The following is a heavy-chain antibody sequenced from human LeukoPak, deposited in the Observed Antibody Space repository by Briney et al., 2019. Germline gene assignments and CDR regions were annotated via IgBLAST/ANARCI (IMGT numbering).Heavy chain of an antibody. V-gene: IGHV1-8*01. CDR1: GYTFTSYD. Sequence: ASVKVSCKASGYTFTSYDINWVRQATGQGLEWMGWMNPNSGNTGYAQKFQGRVTMTEDTSTDTAYMELSSLRSEDTAVYYCATSGELLYMRYYYYGMDVWGQGTTVTVSS. CDR3: ATSGELLYMRYYYYGMDV. CDR2: MNPNSGNT. D-gene: IGHD1-26*01. J-gene: IGHJ6*02.